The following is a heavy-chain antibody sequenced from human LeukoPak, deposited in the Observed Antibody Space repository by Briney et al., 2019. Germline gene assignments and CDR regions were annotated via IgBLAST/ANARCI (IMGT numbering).Heavy chain of an antibody. J-gene: IGHJ3*01. D-gene: IGHD3-10*01. Sequence: RRSLRLSCAASGFTFSSYTMNWVPEAPGKGLEWVSSISSSSSYIYYADSVQGRFTSSRDNAKNSLYLQMSSLRAEDTAVYYGARGLGCYGSGSYGGVWGQGTMVTVS. CDR1: GFTFSSYT. CDR2: ISSSSSYI. CDR3: ARGLGCYGSGSYGGV. V-gene: IGHV3-21*01.